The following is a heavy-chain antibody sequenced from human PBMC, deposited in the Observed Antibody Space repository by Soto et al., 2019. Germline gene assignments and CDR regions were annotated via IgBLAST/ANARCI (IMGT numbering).Heavy chain of an antibody. CDR3: ARDGPYWYDSSDYYYDYGMDV. J-gene: IGHJ6*02. D-gene: IGHD3-22*01. Sequence: ASVKVSCKAPGDTFTSYYLNWVRQAPGQGLEWMGIINPSGGTTSYAQKFQGRVTMTRDTSTRTVYMELSSLRSEDTAVYYCARDGPYWYDSSDYYYDYGMDVWGQGTTVTVSS. CDR1: GDTFTSYY. V-gene: IGHV1-46*01. CDR2: INPSGGTT.